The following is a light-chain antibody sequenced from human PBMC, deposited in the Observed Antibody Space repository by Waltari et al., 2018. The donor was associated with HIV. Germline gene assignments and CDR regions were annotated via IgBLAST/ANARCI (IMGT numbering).Light chain of an antibody. CDR1: SSDVGSYNL. Sequence: QSALTQPASVSGSPGQSITISCTGSSSDVGSYNLVSWYQQHPGKAPKLMIYEGIKRPSGVSNRFSGSESGHTASLTISRLQAEDEADYYCCSYAGSSNWVFGGGTKLTVL. CDR3: CSYAGSSNWV. V-gene: IGLV2-23*01. J-gene: IGLJ3*02. CDR2: EGI.